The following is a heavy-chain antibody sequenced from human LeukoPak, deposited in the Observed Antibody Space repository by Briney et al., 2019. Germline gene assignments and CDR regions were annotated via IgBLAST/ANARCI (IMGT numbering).Heavy chain of an antibody. V-gene: IGHV4-59*08. J-gene: IGHJ6*02. Sequence: SETLSLTCTVSGGSISSHYWSCIRQPPGKGLEWIGYIYDSGSTNYNPSLKSRVTISVDTSKNQFSLKLSSVTAADTAVYYCARGGRSSPLRRVTLHYYYYGMDVWGQGTTVTVSS. D-gene: IGHD2-21*02. CDR3: ARGGRSSPLRRVTLHYYYYGMDV. CDR2: IYDSGST. CDR1: GGSISSHY.